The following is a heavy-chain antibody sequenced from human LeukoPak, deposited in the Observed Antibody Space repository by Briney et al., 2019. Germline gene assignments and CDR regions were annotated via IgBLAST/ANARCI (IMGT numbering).Heavy chain of an antibody. J-gene: IGHJ4*02. V-gene: IGHV3-11*01. Sequence: GGSLRLSCAASGFTFSDHYMSWIRQTPGKGLEWVSRISRDTESVKGRFTISRDNTKNSLHLQMNSLRADDTAVYYCARDPDTSSKVDYWGQGTLVTVSS. CDR1: GFTFSDHY. CDR3: ARDPDTSSKVDY. D-gene: IGHD6-6*01. CDR2: IS.